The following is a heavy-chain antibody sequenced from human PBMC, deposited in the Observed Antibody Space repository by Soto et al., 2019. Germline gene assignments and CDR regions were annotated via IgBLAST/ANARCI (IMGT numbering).Heavy chain of an antibody. CDR1: GFTFSSYA. V-gene: IGHV3-23*01. D-gene: IGHD2-2*01. Sequence: GGSLRLSCAASGFTFSSYAMSWVRQAPGKGLEWVSAISGSGGSTYYADSVKGRFTISRDNSKNTLYLQMNSLRAEDTAVYYCAKDDIVVVPAAAYYYYGMDVWGQGTTVTVSS. CDR3: AKDDIVVVPAAAYYYYGMDV. J-gene: IGHJ6*02. CDR2: ISGSGGST.